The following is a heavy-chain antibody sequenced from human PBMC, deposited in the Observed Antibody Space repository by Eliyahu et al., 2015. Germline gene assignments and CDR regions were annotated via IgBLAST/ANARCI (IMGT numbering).Heavy chain of an antibody. CDR2: ISYDGSNK. Sequence: QVQLVESGGGVVQPGRSLRLSCAAXGFPFXSYAMHWVRQAPGKGLEWVAVISYDGSNKYYADSVKGRFTISRDNSKNTLYLQMNSLRAEDTAVYYCARADYGSGSYYGMDVWGQGTTVTVSS. J-gene: IGHJ6*02. V-gene: IGHV3-30-3*01. CDR3: ARADYGSGSYYGMDV. CDR1: GFPFXSYA. D-gene: IGHD3-10*01.